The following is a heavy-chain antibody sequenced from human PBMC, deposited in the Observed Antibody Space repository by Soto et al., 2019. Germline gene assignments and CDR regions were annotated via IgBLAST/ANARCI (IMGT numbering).Heavy chain of an antibody. CDR2: IYYLVST. CDR3: ARDGYDGSGSPYPAY. Sequence: SETLSLTCSVSGGSMSEYFWRWIRQSPEKGLEWIGYIYYLVSTDYNPSLKSRVTISVDTSKRQFSLRLTSVTAADTAVYYCARDGYDGSGSPYPAYWGPGTQVTVSS. V-gene: IGHV4-59*01. CDR1: GGSMSEYF. D-gene: IGHD3-10*01. J-gene: IGHJ4*02.